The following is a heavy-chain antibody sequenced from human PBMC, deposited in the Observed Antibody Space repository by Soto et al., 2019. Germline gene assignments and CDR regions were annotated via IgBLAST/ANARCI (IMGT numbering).Heavy chain of an antibody. V-gene: IGHV6-1*01. D-gene: IGHD5-18*01. CDR1: GDSVSSNSAA. CDR2: TYYRSKWYN. J-gene: IGHJ5*02. Sequence: PLQTLSLTCAISGDSVSSNSAAWNWIRQSPSRGLEWLGRTYYRSKWYNDYAVSVKSRITINPDTSKNQFSLQLNSVTPEDTAVYYCARADTAMVNFDWFDPWGQGTLVTVSS. CDR3: ARADTAMVNFDWFDP.